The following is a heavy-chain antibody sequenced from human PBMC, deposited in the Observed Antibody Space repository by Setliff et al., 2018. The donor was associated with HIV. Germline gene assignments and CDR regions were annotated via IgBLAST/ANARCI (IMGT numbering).Heavy chain of an antibody. CDR1: GFTFSSYS. Sequence: QPGGSLRLSCAASGFTFSSYSMHWVRQAPGKGLEWVSYISSSGTTIYYADSVKGRFTISRDNAKNSLYLQMNSLRAEDTAVYYCARPNYYDSSGSFDYWGQGTLVTVSS. CDR2: ISSSGTTI. J-gene: IGHJ4*02. CDR3: ARPNYYDSSGSFDY. V-gene: IGHV3-48*04. D-gene: IGHD3-22*01.